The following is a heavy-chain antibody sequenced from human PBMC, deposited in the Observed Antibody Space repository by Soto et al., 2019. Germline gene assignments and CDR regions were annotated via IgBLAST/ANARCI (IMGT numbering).Heavy chain of an antibody. CDR1: GFTFNNSA. CDR3: AKLGSSSWSPHYYFDY. CDR2: ITGSGSDT. J-gene: IGHJ4*02. V-gene: IGHV3-23*01. D-gene: IGHD2-2*01. Sequence: SLRVSWAASGFTFNNSAMGWVRQTPGKGLEWFSAITGSGSDTYYADSVKGRFTISRDNSKNTLSLQMNSLRAEDTAVYYCAKLGSSSWSPHYYFDYWGQGTLVPVSS.